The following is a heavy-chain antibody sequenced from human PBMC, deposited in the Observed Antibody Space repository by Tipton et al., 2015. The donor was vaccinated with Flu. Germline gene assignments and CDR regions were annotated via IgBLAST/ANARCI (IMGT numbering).Heavy chain of an antibody. V-gene: IGHV1-18*01. Sequence: QLVQSGAEVKKPGASVKVSCKASGYTFTSYGISWVRQAPGQGLEWMGWISAYNGNTNYAQKLQGRVTMTTDTSTSTAYMELRSRRSDDTAVFSGARGGTHYDFWSGSPEAFDIWGQGTMAPVPS. CDR3: ARGGTHYDFWSGSPEAFDI. CDR2: ISAYNGNT. CDR1: GYTFTSYG. D-gene: IGHD3-3*01. J-gene: IGHJ3*02.